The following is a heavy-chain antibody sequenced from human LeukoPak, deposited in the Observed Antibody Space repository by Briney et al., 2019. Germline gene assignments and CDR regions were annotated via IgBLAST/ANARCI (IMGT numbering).Heavy chain of an antibody. J-gene: IGHJ4*02. CDR3: ATSADSSGND. V-gene: IGHV3-7*03. Sequence: GGSLRLSCAASGFMFSSNWMSWVRLAPGKGLEWVANIKGDGSYKYYVDSVKGRFTISRDNAKSSVYLQMNTLRAEDTAVYYCATSADSSGNDWGQGTLVTVSS. CDR1: GFMFSSNW. CDR2: IKGDGSYK. D-gene: IGHD3-22*01.